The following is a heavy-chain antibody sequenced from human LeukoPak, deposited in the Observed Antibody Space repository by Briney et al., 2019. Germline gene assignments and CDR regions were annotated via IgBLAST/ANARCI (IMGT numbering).Heavy chain of an antibody. CDR3: ARDSPWGSARGYYYYGMDV. CDR2: IYSGGST. J-gene: IGHJ6*02. V-gene: IGHV3-66*01. CDR1: GFTVSSNY. Sequence: GGSLRLSCAASGFTVSSNYMSWVRQAPGKGLEWVSVIYSGGSTYYADSVKGRFTISRDNSKNTLYLQMNSLRAEDTAVYYCARDSPWGSARGYYYYGMDVWGQGTTVTVSS. D-gene: IGHD7-27*01.